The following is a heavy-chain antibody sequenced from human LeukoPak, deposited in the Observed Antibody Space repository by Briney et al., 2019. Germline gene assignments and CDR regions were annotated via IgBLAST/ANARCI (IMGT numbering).Heavy chain of an antibody. D-gene: IGHD2/OR15-2a*01. CDR3: AKTSDQLLYSKFDF. CDR2: IQYDGSYR. V-gene: IGHV3-30*02. Sequence: GESLKISCATSGFTFSFYGMHWVRQAPGKGLEWVAFIQYDGSYRFYADSVQGRFSISRDNSKNTLFLQMNSLRAGDTALYYCAKTSDQLLYSKFDFWGQGTLVTVSS. CDR1: GFTFSFYG. J-gene: IGHJ4*02.